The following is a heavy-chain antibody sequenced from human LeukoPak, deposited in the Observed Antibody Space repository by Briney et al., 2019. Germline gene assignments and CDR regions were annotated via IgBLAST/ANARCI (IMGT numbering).Heavy chain of an antibody. V-gene: IGHV4-59*08. CDR2: IYYSGST. CDR3: ARHITSSSGDFDY. Sequence: SETLSLTCTVSGGSISSYYWSWIRQPPGKGPEWIGYIYYSGSTNYNPSLKSRVTISVDTSKNQFSLKLSSVTAADTAVYYCARHITSSSGDFDYWGQGTLVTVSS. J-gene: IGHJ4*02. CDR1: GGSISSYY. D-gene: IGHD1-20*01.